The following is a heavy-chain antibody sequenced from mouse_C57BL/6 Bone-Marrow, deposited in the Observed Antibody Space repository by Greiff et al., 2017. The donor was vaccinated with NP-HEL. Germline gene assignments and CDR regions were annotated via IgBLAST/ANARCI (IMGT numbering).Heavy chain of an antibody. CDR3: ARSQGFAY. D-gene: IGHD3-1*01. J-gene: IGHJ3*01. CDR2: IYPGSGST. Sequence: QVQLQQPGAELVKPGASVKMSCKASGYTFTSYWITWVRPRHGQGLAWIGDIYPGSGSTTSNEKFKSKATLTVDTSSSTAYMLLSSRTSEDSAVYYCARSQGFAYWGQGTLVTVSA. V-gene: IGHV1-55*01. CDR1: GYTFTSYW.